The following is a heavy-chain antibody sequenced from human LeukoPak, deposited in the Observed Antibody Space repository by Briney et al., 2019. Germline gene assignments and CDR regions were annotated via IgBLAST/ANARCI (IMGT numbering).Heavy chain of an antibody. D-gene: IGHD4-17*01. V-gene: IGHV5-51*01. CDR3: ARRSDYGDSH. CDR2: IYPDDSDT. CDR1: GYSFITYW. Sequence: GESLKISCKGSGYSFITYWIGWVRQMPGKGLEWMGIIYPDDSDTRYSPSFQGLVTISADKSISTAYLRWSSLKASDTAMYYCARRSDYGDSHWGQGTLVTVSS. J-gene: IGHJ4*02.